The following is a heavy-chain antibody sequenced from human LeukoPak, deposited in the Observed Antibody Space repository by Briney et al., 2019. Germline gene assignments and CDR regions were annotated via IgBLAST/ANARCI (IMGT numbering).Heavy chain of an antibody. CDR1: GGTFSSYA. D-gene: IGHD3-3*01. Sequence: SVNVSCTASGGTFSSYAISWVRQAPGQGLEWMGGIIPIFGTANYAQKFQGRVTITADESTSTAYMELSSLRSEDTAVYYCARSRFLEWLLSWYYYYGMDVWGQGTTVIVSS. CDR3: ARSRFLEWLLSWYYYYGMDV. CDR2: IIPIFGTA. J-gene: IGHJ6*02. V-gene: IGHV1-69*13.